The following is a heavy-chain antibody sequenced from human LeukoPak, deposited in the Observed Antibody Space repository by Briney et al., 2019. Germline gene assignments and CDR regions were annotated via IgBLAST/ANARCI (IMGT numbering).Heavy chain of an antibody. Sequence: SVKVSRKASGGTFGSYAISWVRQAPGQGLEWMGRIIPIFGTANYAQKFQGRVTITADKSTSTAYMELSSLRSEDTAVYYCARDRRYYDSSGYWEALGGAFDIWGQGTMVTVSS. J-gene: IGHJ3*02. CDR3: ARDRRYYDSSGYWEALGGAFDI. V-gene: IGHV1-69*06. CDR1: GGTFGSYA. D-gene: IGHD3-22*01. CDR2: IIPIFGTA.